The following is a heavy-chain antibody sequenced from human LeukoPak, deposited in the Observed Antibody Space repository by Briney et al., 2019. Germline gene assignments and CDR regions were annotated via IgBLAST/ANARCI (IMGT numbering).Heavy chain of an antibody. CDR2: ISSSSSYI. J-gene: IGHJ4*02. V-gene: IGHV3-21*04. CDR3: ATLEPGIAAAATGY. CDR1: GFTFSSYS. D-gene: IGHD6-13*01. Sequence: GGSLRLSCAASGFTFSSYSMNWVRQAPGKGLEWVSSISSSSSYIYYADSVKGRFTISRDNYKNTLYLQMNSLRAEDTAVYYCATLEPGIAAAATGYWGQGTLVTVSS.